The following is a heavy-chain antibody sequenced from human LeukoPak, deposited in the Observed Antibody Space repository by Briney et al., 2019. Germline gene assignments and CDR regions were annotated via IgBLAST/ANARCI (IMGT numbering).Heavy chain of an antibody. CDR2: IKQDGSEK. CDR3: AREGNFEWSDPPDY. CDR1: GFTFSSYW. Sequence: GGSLRLSCAASGFTFSSYWMSWVRQAPGKGLEWVANIKQDGSEKYYVDSVKGRFTISRDNAKNSLYLQMNSLRAEDTAVYYCAREGNFEWSDPPDYWGQGTLVTVSS. D-gene: IGHD3-9*01. J-gene: IGHJ4*02. V-gene: IGHV3-7*01.